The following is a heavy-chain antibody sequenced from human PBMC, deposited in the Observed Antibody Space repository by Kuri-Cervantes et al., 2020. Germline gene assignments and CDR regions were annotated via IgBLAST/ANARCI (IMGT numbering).Heavy chain of an antibody. CDR2: ITDSGDHT. CDR3: AKDISSADPYYYGMDV. D-gene: IGHD2-15*01. J-gene: IGHJ6*02. V-gene: IGHV3-23*01. Sequence: GGSLRLSCAASGFTFSNYAMSWVRQAPGKELEWVSAITDSGDHTFHADSVRGRFTISRDNSKNTLYLQMNSLRAEDTALYYCAKDISSADPYYYGMDVWGQGTTVTVSS. CDR1: GFTFSNYA.